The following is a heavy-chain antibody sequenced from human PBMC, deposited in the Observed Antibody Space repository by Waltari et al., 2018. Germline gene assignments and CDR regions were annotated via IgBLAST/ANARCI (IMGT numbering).Heavy chain of an antibody. J-gene: IGHJ5*02. D-gene: IGHD3-22*01. V-gene: IGHV4-61*02. CDR2: VYVDGAT. CDR1: GASVASGPYY. CDR3: AKINDRSDGGWFDP. Sequence: QVQLQESGPGLVKPSQTLSLTCSVSGASVASGPYYGAWIRQPAGKGLAWIGRVYVDGATVYSPSFASRLSIALDPSKNQFSLRMNSVTAADTAIYYCAKINDRSDGGWFDPWGQGLLVTVSS.